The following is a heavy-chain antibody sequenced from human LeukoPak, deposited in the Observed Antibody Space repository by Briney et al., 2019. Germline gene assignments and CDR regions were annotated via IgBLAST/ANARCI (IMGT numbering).Heavy chain of an antibody. CDR1: GFTVSSNY. D-gene: IGHD6-19*01. V-gene: IGHV3-53*01. J-gene: IGHJ4*02. Sequence: GGSLRLSCAASGFTVSSNYMSWVRQAPGKGLEWVSVIYSGGSTYYADSVKGRFTISRDNSKNTLYLQMNSLRAEDTAVYYCAKDRAQQWLVPFDYWGQGTLVTVSS. CDR2: IYSGGST. CDR3: AKDRAQQWLVPFDY.